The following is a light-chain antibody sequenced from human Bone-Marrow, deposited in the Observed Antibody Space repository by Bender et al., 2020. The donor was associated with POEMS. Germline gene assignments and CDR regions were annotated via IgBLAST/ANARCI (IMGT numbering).Light chain of an antibody. CDR2: DVS. CDR3: CSYAGSSIFVL. J-gene: IGLJ3*02. CDR1: SDDIGLYDL. V-gene: IGLV2-23*02. Sequence: QSALTQPASVSGSPGQSITISCTGTSDDIGLYDLVSWHQQHPGKAPNLLIYDVSNRPSGVSNRFSASKSGNTASLTISGLQAEDEADYYCCSYAGSSIFVLFGGGTKLTVL.